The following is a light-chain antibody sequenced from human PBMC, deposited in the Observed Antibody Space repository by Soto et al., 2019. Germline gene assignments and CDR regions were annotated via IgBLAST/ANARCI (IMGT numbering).Light chain of an antibody. CDR3: SSYTTSRTSVV. CDR2: EVN. V-gene: IGLV2-14*01. Sequence: QSALTQPASVSGSPGQSITISCTGTSSDVGGYDFVSWYQQHPGKAPKLMIFEVNNRPSGVSNRFSGSKSGNTASLTISGLQAEDEADYYCSSYTTSRTSVVFGGGTQLTVL. J-gene: IGLJ2*01. CDR1: SSDVGGYDF.